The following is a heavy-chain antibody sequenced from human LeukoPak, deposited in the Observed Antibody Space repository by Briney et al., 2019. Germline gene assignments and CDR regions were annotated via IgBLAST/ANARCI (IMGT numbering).Heavy chain of an antibody. Sequence: SGRSLRLSCAASGFTFSSYGMHWARQAPGKGLEWVAVISYDGSNKYYADSVKGRFTISRDNSKNTLYLQMNSLRAEDTAVYYCATDGKSRGENWFDPWGQGTLVTVSS. CDR3: ATDGKSRGENWFDP. J-gene: IGHJ5*02. V-gene: IGHV3-30*03. D-gene: IGHD3-10*01. CDR1: GFTFSSYG. CDR2: ISYDGSNK.